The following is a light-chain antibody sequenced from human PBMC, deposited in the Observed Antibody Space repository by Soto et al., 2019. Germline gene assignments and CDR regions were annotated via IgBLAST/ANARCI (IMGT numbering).Light chain of an antibody. CDR3: CSYAGSSTSYVV. J-gene: IGLJ2*01. Sequence: QSALTQPASVSGSPGQSITISCTGTSSDVGSYNLVSWYQQHPGKAPKLMIYEGSKRPSGVSNRVSGSKSGNTASLTISGLQAEDEADYYCCSYAGSSTSYVVFGGGTKVNVL. CDR2: EGS. CDR1: SSDVGSYNL. V-gene: IGLV2-23*01.